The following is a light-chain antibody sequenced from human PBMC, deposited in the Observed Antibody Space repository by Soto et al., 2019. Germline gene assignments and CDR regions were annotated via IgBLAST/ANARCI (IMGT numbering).Light chain of an antibody. V-gene: IGLV2-8*01. CDR2: EVT. CDR3: SAYAGSDNTL. Sequence: QSVLTQPPSASGSPGQSVTISCAGSSSDVGKYDYVSWYQQHPGKAPKLMIYEVTKRPSGVPGRFSGSKSGNTASLTVSGLQADDEGDYYCSAYAGSDNTLFGGGTKVTVL. J-gene: IGLJ1*01. CDR1: SSDVGKYDY.